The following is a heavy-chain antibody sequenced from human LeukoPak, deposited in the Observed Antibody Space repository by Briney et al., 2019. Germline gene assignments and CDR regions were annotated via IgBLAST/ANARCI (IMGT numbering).Heavy chain of an antibody. CDR2: IYYTGSA. CDR1: GGSITRSTFY. V-gene: IGHV4-39*07. J-gene: IGHJ4*02. Sequence: PSETLSLTCTVSGGSITRSTFYWGWIRQPSGKGLEWIGTIYYTGSAYYNPSLKSRVIISVDTSKNQFSLKVRSVTAADTAVYYCARVEVVVTAMIDYWGRGTLVTVSS. D-gene: IGHD2-21*02. CDR3: ARVEVVVTAMIDY.